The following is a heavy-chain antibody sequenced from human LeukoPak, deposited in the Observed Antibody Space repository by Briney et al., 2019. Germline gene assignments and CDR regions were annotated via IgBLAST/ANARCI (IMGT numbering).Heavy chain of an antibody. J-gene: IGHJ5*02. V-gene: IGHV4-59*08. D-gene: IGHD3-22*01. Sequence: SETLSLTCTVSGDSISSYYWSWIRQPPGKGLEWIGYIYYSGSTNYNPSLKSRVTISVDTSENQFSLYLYSVTAADTAVYYCARQREYSDSTDYYRWFDPWGQGALVTVSS. CDR2: IYYSGST. CDR3: ARQREYSDSTDYYRWFDP. CDR1: GDSISSYY.